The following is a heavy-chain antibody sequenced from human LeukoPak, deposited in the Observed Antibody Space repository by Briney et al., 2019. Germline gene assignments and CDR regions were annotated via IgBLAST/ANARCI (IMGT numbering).Heavy chain of an antibody. CDR3: ASIIRYYYDSSGFPSG. D-gene: IGHD3-22*01. V-gene: IGHV3-11*06. CDR1: GFTFSDYY. J-gene: IGHJ4*02. Sequence: PGGSLRLSCAASGFTFSDYYMSWIRQAPGKGLEWVSSISSSSSYIYYADSVKGRFTISRDNAKNSLYLQMNSLRAEDTAVYYCASIIRYYYDSSGFPSGWGQGTLVTVSS. CDR2: ISSSSSYI.